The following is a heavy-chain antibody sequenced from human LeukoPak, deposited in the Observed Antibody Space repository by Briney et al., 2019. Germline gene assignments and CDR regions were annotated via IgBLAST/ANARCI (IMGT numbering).Heavy chain of an antibody. V-gene: IGHV3-15*01. CDR2: IKSRGGGETT. Sequence: GGPLTLSCAASGFGFTAAWMSWVRQAPGKGPEWVGRIKSRGGGETTDYAAPVTRRITSSTDDSQNTLYLQINGLKIEDTGLCYGAWQTKYDFWRMDYWGLGTLVTVSS. CDR1: GFGFTAAW. J-gene: IGHJ4*02. D-gene: IGHD3-3*01. CDR3: AWQTKYDFWRMDY.